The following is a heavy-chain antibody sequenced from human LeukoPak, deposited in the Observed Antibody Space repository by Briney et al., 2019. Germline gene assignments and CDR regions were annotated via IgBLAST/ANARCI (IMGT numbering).Heavy chain of an antibody. CDR3: AKGKYYYETSGYLIDY. Sequence: GGSLRLSCAASGFTFSSYAMSWVRQAPGKGLDWVSAISGGGSSTYYADSVKGRFTISRDSSESTLYLQMNSLRAEDTAVYYCAKGKYYYETSGYLIDYWGQGTLVTVSS. CDR2: ISGGGSST. CDR1: GFTFSSYA. V-gene: IGHV3-23*01. J-gene: IGHJ4*02. D-gene: IGHD3-22*01.